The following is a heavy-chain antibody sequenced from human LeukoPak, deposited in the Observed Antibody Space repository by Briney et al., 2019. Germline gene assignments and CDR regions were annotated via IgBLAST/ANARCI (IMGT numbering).Heavy chain of an antibody. V-gene: IGHV3-23*01. CDR1: DFSFITYA. Sequence: GGSLRLSCAASDFSFITYAMSWVRQAPGKGLEWVSTISGGGDATYYADSVKGRFTISRDNSKNTLYLQMNSLRVEDTAVYYCARDSSMLRGPLVIYYFDFWGQGTLVTVSS. CDR2: ISGGGDAT. D-gene: IGHD3-10*01. CDR3: ARDSSMLRGPLVIYYFDF. J-gene: IGHJ4*02.